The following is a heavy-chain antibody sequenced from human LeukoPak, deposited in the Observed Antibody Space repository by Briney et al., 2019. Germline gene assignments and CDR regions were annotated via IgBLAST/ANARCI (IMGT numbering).Heavy chain of an antibody. J-gene: IGHJ4*02. D-gene: IGHD4-17*01. Sequence: SETLSLTCTVSGGSISSSTYYWGWIRRPPGKGLEWIGSIYYSGSTYYNPSLKSRVTISLDTSKFQFSLKVPSVTAADTAVYYCARAGRAGDYGYYFDYWGRGMLVTVSS. CDR2: IYYSGST. CDR3: ARAGRAGDYGYYFDY. CDR1: GGSISSSTYY. V-gene: IGHV4-39*07.